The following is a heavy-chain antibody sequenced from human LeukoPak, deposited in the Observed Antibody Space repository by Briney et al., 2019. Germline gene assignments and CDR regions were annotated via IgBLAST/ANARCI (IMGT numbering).Heavy chain of an antibody. CDR1: GGSISSYY. CDR2: IYYSGST. Sequence: SETLSHTCTVSGGSISSYYWSWIRQPPGKGLEWIGYIYYSGSTNYNPSLKSRVTISVDTSKNQFSLKLSSVTAADTAVYYCARQYGSGIFSDPWGQGTLVTVSS. D-gene: IGHD3-10*01. J-gene: IGHJ5*02. CDR3: ARQYGSGIFSDP. V-gene: IGHV4-59*08.